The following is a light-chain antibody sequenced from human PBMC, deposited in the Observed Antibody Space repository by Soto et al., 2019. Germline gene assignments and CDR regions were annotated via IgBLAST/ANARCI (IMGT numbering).Light chain of an antibody. J-gene: IGKJ4*01. CDR2: GAS. Sequence: IGMPQSPATLSVAPGERAPLSCRASQSVSSNLAWYQQKPGQAPRLLIYGASTRATGIPARFSGSGSGTEFTLTISSLQSEDFAVYYCQQYNNWPLFGGGTKVDIK. CDR1: QSVSSN. CDR3: QQYNNWPL. V-gene: IGKV3-15*01.